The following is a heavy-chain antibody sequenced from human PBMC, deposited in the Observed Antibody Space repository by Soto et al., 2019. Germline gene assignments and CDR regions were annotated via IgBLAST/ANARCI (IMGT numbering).Heavy chain of an antibody. V-gene: IGHV1-18*01. CDR2: ISGYNGDT. Sequence: QIQLVQSAAEVLKPGASVKVSCKASGYTFSNYGISWVRQAPGQGLEWTAWISGYNGDTKTALSLQGRVTVTTDTSTSTAYMELRSLRSDDTAIYYCARSLGSGTGFDYWGQGTLVTVSS. D-gene: IGHD3-10*01. CDR1: GYTFSNYG. J-gene: IGHJ4*02. CDR3: ARSLGSGTGFDY.